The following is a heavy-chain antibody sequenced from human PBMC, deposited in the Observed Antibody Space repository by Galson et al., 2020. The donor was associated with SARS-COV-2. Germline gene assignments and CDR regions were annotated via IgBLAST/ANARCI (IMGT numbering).Heavy chain of an antibody. D-gene: IGHD6-13*01. CDR3: ARIQVAAAGIPFDY. J-gene: IGHJ4*02. CDR1: GFSLSTSGMC. CDR2: IDCDDDK. Sequence: SGPTLVKPTQTLTLTCTFSGFSLSTSGMCVIWILQPPGTALDWPARIDCDDDKYYSTSLKTRLTISKDNCKNQVVLTMTNMDPVDTATYYCARIQVAAAGIPFDYWGQGTLVTVSS. V-gene: IGHV2-70*11.